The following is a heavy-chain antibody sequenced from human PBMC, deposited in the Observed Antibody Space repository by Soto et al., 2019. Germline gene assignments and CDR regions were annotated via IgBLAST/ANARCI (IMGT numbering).Heavy chain of an antibody. Sequence: SETLSLTCTVSGGSISSGGYYWSWIRQHPGKGLEWIGYIYYSGSTYYNPSLKSRVTISVDTSKNQFSLKLSSVTAADTAVYYCARIGGPSAVVRYYYSGMDVWGQGTTVTVSS. V-gene: IGHV4-31*03. CDR1: GGSISSGGYY. J-gene: IGHJ6*02. CDR2: IYYSGST. CDR3: ARIGGPSAVVRYYYSGMDV. D-gene: IGHD2-15*01.